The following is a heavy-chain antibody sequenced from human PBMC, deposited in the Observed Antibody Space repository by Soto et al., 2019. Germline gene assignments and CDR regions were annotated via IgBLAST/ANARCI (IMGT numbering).Heavy chain of an antibody. CDR3: ARYLARLTMIVVAIDAFDI. J-gene: IGHJ3*02. CDR2: INDSGST. D-gene: IGHD3-22*01. V-gene: IGHV4-34*01. CDR1: GLAFSGYY. Sequence: PSETLSLTCAVYGLAFSGYYWSWIRQPPGKGLEWIAEINDSGSTNNNPSLTSRVTISVDTSKNQSSLKLSSVTAADTAVYYCARYLARLTMIVVAIDAFDIWGQGTMVTVSS.